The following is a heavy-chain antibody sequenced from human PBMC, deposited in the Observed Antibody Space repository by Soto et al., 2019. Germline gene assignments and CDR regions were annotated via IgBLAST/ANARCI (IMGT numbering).Heavy chain of an antibody. J-gene: IGHJ4*02. CDR3: TRGGNYYFDY. CDR1: GFTFSTSW. CDR2: INGDGGTI. V-gene: IGHV3-74*01. D-gene: IGHD1-7*01. Sequence: EVQLVEAGGGLVQPGGSLRLSCAASGFTFSTSWIHWVRQAPGKGLVWVSRINGDGGTINYADSVKGRFTISRDNAKNTVYLQMNSLSADDTAVYYCTRGGNYYFDYWGPGTLVTVSS.